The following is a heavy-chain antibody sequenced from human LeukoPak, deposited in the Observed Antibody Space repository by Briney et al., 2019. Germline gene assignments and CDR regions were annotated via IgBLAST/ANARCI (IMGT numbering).Heavy chain of an antibody. V-gene: IGHV3-23*01. Sequence: GSLRLSCAASGFTFSSYAMSWVRQAPGEGLEWVSAISGSGGSTYYADSVKGRFTISRDNSKNTLYLQMNSLRAEDTAVYYCANIPRKDTVYYYYMDVWGKGTTVTVSS. D-gene: IGHD5-18*01. CDR2: ISGSGGST. CDR3: ANIPRKDTVYYYYMDV. J-gene: IGHJ6*03. CDR1: GFTFSSYA.